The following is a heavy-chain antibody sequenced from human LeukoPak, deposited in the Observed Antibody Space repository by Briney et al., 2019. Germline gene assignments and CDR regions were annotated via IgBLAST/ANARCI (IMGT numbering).Heavy chain of an antibody. CDR1: GGSISSYY. CDR3: TRHDYGAYRFDY. D-gene: IGHD4-17*01. J-gene: IGHJ4*02. CDR2: IYYWRSS. V-gene: IGHV4-59*08. Sequence: SGTVSLTCTVSGGSISSYYWSWIRQPPGKGPAWIGYIYYWRSSYYILSLKSRVTITDDTSKYPFSLKLSSVTAADTAVYYCTRHDYGAYRFDYWGQGTLVT.